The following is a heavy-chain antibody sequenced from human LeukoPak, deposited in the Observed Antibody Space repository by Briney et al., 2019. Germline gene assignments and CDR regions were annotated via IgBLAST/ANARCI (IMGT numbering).Heavy chain of an antibody. CDR2: IYSSGSA. D-gene: IGHD3-22*01. Sequence: PSETLSLTCTVSGDSVSRGGYYWSWIRQHSVKGLEWIGYIYSSGSAFYNPSLKSRLALSKDTSKNQFSLNLSSVTAADTAVYYCARGYDSNSYSPGFDPWGQGTLVTVSS. J-gene: IGHJ5*02. CDR1: GDSVSRGGYY. CDR3: ARGYDSNSYSPGFDP. V-gene: IGHV4-31*03.